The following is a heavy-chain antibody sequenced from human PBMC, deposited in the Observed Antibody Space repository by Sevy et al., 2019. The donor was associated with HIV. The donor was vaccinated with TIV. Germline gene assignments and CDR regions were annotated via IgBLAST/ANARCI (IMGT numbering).Heavy chain of an antibody. CDR2: IKPDGSDK. CDR3: GQGGGGH. V-gene: IGHV3-7*01. CDR1: GFIFSNSW. Sequence: GGSLRLSCAASGFIFSNSWMGWVRQAPGRGLECVAAIKPDGSDKYYVDSVKGRFIVSRANAKNSLFLQMNSLGDEDTAVYYWGQGGGGHWGQGALVTVSS. D-gene: IGHD3-16*01. J-gene: IGHJ4*02.